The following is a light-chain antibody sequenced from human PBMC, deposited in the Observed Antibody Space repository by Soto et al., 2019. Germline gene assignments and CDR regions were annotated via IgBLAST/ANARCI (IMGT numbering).Light chain of an antibody. J-gene: IGKJ1*01. Sequence: DIQVTQSPSSLSASVGDRITITCRSSQSINNYLNWYQQRPGKAPKVIIYDPSSLQSGVPSRFSGSGSGTDFALTISSLQPEDFATYYCQQGFSAPPWTFGQGNKVQI. V-gene: IGKV1-39*01. CDR1: QSINNY. CDR3: QQGFSAPPWT. CDR2: DPS.